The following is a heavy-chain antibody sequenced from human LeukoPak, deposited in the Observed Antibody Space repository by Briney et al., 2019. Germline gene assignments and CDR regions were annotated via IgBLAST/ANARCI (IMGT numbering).Heavy chain of an antibody. Sequence: GGSLRLSCAASGFTFSSYTMSWVRQAPGKGLEWVSAITGTGGSTFYAGSVRGRFTISRDNFKNTLFLQMDSLRAEDTAIYYCAKDVGSPAWRYAFDIWGQGTMVTVSS. CDR3: AKDVGSPAWRYAFDI. CDR2: ITGTGGST. D-gene: IGHD1-1*01. V-gene: IGHV3-23*01. J-gene: IGHJ3*02. CDR1: GFTFSSYT.